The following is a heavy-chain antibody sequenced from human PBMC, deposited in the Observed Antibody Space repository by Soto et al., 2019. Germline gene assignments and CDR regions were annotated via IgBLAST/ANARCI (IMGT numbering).Heavy chain of an antibody. J-gene: IGHJ3*02. CDR3: AKDPSASPPGAIDI. V-gene: IGHV3-23*01. CDR2: ISGSGGST. CDR1: GFTFSSYA. D-gene: IGHD5-18*01. Sequence: EVQLLESGGGLVKPGGSLRLSCAASGFTFSSYAMSWVRQAPGKGLEWVSAISGSGGSTDYAESVKGRCTISRDNSKNTVYLQMNSLRAEDTAVGYCAKDPSASPPGAIDIWGHGTLDTVSS.